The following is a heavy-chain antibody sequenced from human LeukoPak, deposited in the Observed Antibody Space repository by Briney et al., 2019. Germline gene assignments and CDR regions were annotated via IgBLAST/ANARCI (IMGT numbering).Heavy chain of an antibody. CDR1: GFTLSSYE. CDR2: ISSSGSTI. CDR3: ARAPIPDYYEARGGYYGMDV. J-gene: IGHJ6*04. V-gene: IGHV3-48*03. D-gene: IGHD3-22*01. Sequence: GGSLRLSCAASGFTLSSYEMNWVRQAPGKGLKWVSYISSSGSTIYYADSVKGRFTISRDNAKNSLYLQMNSLRAEDTAVYYCARAPIPDYYEARGGYYGMDVWGKGTTVTVSS.